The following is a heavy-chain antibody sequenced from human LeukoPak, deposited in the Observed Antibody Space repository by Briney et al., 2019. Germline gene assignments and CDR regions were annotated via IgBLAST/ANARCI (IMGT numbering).Heavy chain of an antibody. V-gene: IGHV1-8*03. CDR1: GYTFTSYD. CDR2: MNPNSGNT. Sequence: ASVKVSCKASGYTFTSYDLNWVRQATGQGLEWMGWMNPNSGNTGYAQKFQGRVTITRNTSISTAYMELSSLRSEDTAVYYCARGHGMYQLLYRAFDIWGQGTMVTVSS. CDR3: ARGHGMYQLLYRAFDI. D-gene: IGHD2-2*02. J-gene: IGHJ3*02.